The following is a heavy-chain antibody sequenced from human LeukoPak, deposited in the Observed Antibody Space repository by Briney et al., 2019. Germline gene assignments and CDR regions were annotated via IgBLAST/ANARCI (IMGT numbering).Heavy chain of an antibody. D-gene: IGHD3-22*01. J-gene: IGHJ1*01. CDR2: MHSDESTA. V-gene: IGHV3-74*01. CDR3: ARVGYYDDSGYYRYLHH. Sequence: QPGGSLRLSCAASGFSFSNYYMYWVRQAPGQGPVWVSRMHSDESTATYADSAKGRFTISRDNAKNTLYLQMNSLRAEDTAVYYCARVGYYDDSGYYRYLHHWGQGTLVTVSS. CDR1: GFSFSNYY.